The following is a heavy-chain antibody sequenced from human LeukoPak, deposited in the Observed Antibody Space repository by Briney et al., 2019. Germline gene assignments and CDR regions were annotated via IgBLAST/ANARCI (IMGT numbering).Heavy chain of an antibody. Sequence: SQTLSLTCTVSGGSISSSSYYWGWIRQPPGKGLEWIGSIYYSGSTYYNPSLKSRVTISVDTSKNQFSLKLSSMTAADTAVYYCARATAYYDILTGYYNGYFDYWGQGTLVTVSS. J-gene: IGHJ4*02. CDR2: IYYSGST. D-gene: IGHD3-9*01. CDR1: GGSISSSSYY. CDR3: ARATAYYDILTGYYNGYFDY. V-gene: IGHV4-39*07.